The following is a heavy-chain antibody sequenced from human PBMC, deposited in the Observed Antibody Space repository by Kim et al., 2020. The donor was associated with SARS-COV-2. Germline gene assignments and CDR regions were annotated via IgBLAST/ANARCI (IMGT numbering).Heavy chain of an antibody. J-gene: IGHJ6*02. Sequence: GESLKISCKGSGYSFTTFWIAWVRQMPGKGLEWMGILYPGDSDTRYSPSFEGQVTISADTSISTAYLQWSSLKASDTAMYYCARQGVSWGGDYFYYGMDVWGQGTTVTVSS. V-gene: IGHV5-51*01. D-gene: IGHD3-16*01. CDR2: LYPGDSDT. CDR1: GYSFTTFW. CDR3: ARQGVSWGGDYFYYGMDV.